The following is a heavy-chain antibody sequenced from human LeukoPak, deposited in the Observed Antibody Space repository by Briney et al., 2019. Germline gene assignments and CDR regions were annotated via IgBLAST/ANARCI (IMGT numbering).Heavy chain of an antibody. Sequence: GASLRLSCAASGFTFSSYAMSWVRQAPGKGLEWVSAISGSGGSTYYADSMKGRFTISRDNSKNTLYLQMNSLRAEDTAVYYCAKLGHFNWFDPWGQGTLVTVSS. D-gene: IGHD3-3*02. CDR1: GFTFSSYA. CDR3: AKLGHFNWFDP. J-gene: IGHJ5*02. CDR2: ISGSGGST. V-gene: IGHV3-23*01.